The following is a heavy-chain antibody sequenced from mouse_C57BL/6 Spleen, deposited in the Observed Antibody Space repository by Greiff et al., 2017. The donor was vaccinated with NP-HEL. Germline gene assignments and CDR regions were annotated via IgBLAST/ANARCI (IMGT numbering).Heavy chain of an antibody. CDR3: AREGEGFFDY. V-gene: IGHV1-19*01. CDR2: INPYNGGT. J-gene: IGHJ2*01. Sequence: EVKLQESGPVLVKPGASVKMSCKASGYTFTDYYMNWVKQSHGKSLEWIGVINPYNGGTSYNQKFKGKATLTVDKSSSTAYMELNSLTSEDSAVYYCAREGEGFFDYWGQGTTLTVSS. CDR1: GYTFTDYY.